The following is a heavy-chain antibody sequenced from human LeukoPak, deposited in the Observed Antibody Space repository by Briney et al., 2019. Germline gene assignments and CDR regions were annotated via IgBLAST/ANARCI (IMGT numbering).Heavy chain of an antibody. V-gene: IGHV6-1*01. D-gene: IGHD6-19*01. Sequence: SQTLSLTCAVSGDSVSSNSAAWNWIRQSPSRGLEWLGRTYYSSKWYNDYAVSVTGRISINSDTSKNQFSLALNSVTPEDTAVYFCARGAVAVRNAFDIWGQGTMVTVSS. CDR2: TYYSSKWYN. J-gene: IGHJ3*02. CDR3: ARGAVAVRNAFDI. CDR1: GDSVSSNSAA.